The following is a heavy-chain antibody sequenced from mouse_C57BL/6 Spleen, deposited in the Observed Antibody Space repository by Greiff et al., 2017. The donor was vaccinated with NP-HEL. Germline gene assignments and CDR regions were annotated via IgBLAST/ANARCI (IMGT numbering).Heavy chain of an antibody. J-gene: IGHJ3*01. CDR3: ARGIYYDYDVGSY. Sequence: QVQLQQSGPELVKPGASVKISCKASGYAFSSSWMNWVKQRPGKGLEWIGRIYPGDGDTNYNGKFKGKATLTADKSSSTAYMQLSSLTSEDSAVYFCARGIYYDYDVGSYWGQETLVAVSA. V-gene: IGHV1-82*01. CDR1: GYAFSSSW. D-gene: IGHD2-4*01. CDR2: IYPGDGDT.